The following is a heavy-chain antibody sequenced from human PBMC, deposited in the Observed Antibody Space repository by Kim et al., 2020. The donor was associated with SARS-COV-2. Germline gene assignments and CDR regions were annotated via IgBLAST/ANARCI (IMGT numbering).Heavy chain of an antibody. CDR2: ISSSSSPI. D-gene: IGHD2-2*01. V-gene: IGHV3-48*04. CDR3: VGDGYCTSTRCSEYFQR. Sequence: GSLRLSCAASGFTFSSYGMNWVRQAPGKGLEWISYISSSSSPIYYAESVKGRFTISRDNAKNSLYMQMNSLRAEDTAVYYCVGDGYCTSTRCSEYFQRWGQGTLVTVSS. CDR1: GFTFSSYG. J-gene: IGHJ1*01.